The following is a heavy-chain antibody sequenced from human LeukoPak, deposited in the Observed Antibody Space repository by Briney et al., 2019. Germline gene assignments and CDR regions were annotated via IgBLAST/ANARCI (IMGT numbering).Heavy chain of an antibody. CDR2: ISGSGGST. CDR3: AKDFRSSGYSYGYDY. Sequence: PGGSLRLSCAASGFTFSSYAMSWVRQAPGKGLEWVSAISGSGGSTYCADSVKGRFTISRDNSKNTLYLQMNSLRAEDTAVYYCAKDFRSSGYSYGYDYWGQGTLVTVSS. D-gene: IGHD5-18*01. J-gene: IGHJ4*02. CDR1: GFTFSSYA. V-gene: IGHV3-23*01.